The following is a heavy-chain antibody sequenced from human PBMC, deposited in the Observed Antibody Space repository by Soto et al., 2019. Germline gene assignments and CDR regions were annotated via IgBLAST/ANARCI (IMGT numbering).Heavy chain of an antibody. CDR1: GFIFSGYG. CDR3: ARDDEGGSYCDLGY. V-gene: IGHV3-33*01. D-gene: IGHD3-10*01. CDR2: IWYDGSNK. J-gene: IGHJ4*02. Sequence: GGSLRLSCAASGFIFSGYGMHWVRQAPGKGLEWVAGIWYDGSNKYYPDSVKGRFTISRDNSKNTLYLQMNSLRTEDTAIYYCARDDEGGSYCDLGYWGQGTLVTVSS.